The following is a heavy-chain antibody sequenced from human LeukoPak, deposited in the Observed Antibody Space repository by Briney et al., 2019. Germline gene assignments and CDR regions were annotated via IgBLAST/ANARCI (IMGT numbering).Heavy chain of an antibody. V-gene: IGHV3-30*04. D-gene: IGHD3-10*01. J-gene: IGHJ6*02. CDR2: ISYDGSNK. CDR1: GFTFSSYA. Sequence: GRSLRLSCAASGFTFSSYAMHWVRQAPGKGLEWVAVISYDGSNKYYADSVKGRFTISRDNSKNTLYLQMNSLRAEDTAVYYCARDLGYYGSAVSYYYYGMDVWGQGTTVTVSS. CDR3: ARDLGYYGSAVSYYYYGMDV.